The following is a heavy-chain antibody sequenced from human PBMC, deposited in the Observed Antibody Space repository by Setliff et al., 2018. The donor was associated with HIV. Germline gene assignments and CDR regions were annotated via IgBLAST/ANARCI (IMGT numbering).Heavy chain of an antibody. Sequence: GGSLRLSCVASGFTFTTYPMSWVRQAPGKGLEWVSAISGDGGDTAYADSLKGRFTISRDTSKNTLYLQMNNVRAEDTAVYYCVRDQVGGGIDYWGQGTLVTVSS. CDR1: GFTFTTYP. D-gene: IGHD6-25*01. CDR3: VRDQVGGGIDY. J-gene: IGHJ4*02. V-gene: IGHV3-23*01. CDR2: ISGDGGDT.